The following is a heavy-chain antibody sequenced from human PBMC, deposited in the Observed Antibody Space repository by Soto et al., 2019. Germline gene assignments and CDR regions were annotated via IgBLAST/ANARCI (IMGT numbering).Heavy chain of an antibody. CDR1: GFSLSTSGVG. D-gene: IGHD6-19*01. CDR3: AHTRGSGCVYYFDY. J-gene: IGHJ4*02. Sequence: QITLKESGPTLVKPTETLTLTCTFSGFSLSTSGVGVGWIRQPPGKALEWLALFYWDDDKRYSPSLKSRLTITKDTSKIEVVLTINNMDPVDAATCYCAHTRGSGCVYYFDYWGQGTLLSVSS. CDR2: FYWDDDK. V-gene: IGHV2-5*02.